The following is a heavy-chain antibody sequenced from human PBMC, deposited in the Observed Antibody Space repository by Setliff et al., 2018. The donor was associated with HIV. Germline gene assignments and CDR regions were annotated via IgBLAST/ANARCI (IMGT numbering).Heavy chain of an antibody. Sequence: ASVKVSCKASGYTFTSYYMHWVRQAPGQGLEWMGIINPSGGSTSYAQKFQGRVTMTRETSTSTVYMELSSLRSEDTAVYYCAREGDYYDSSGYRYFQHWGQGTLVTVSS. CDR3: AREGDYYDSSGYRYFQH. CDR1: GYTFTSYY. D-gene: IGHD3-22*01. J-gene: IGHJ1*01. CDR2: INPSGGST. V-gene: IGHV1-46*01.